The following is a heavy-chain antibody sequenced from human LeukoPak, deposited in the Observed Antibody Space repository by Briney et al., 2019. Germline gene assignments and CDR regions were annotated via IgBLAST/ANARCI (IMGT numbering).Heavy chain of an antibody. V-gene: IGHV1-69*13. Sequence: SVKVSCKASGGTFSSYAISWVRQAPGQGLEWMGGIIPIFGTANYAQKFQGRVTITADESTSTAYMELSSLRSEDTAVYYCARGVDDYVWGSYRAPHFDYWGQRTLVTVSS. CDR1: GGTFSSYA. CDR3: ARGVDDYVWGSYRAPHFDY. J-gene: IGHJ4*02. D-gene: IGHD3-16*02. CDR2: IIPIFGTA.